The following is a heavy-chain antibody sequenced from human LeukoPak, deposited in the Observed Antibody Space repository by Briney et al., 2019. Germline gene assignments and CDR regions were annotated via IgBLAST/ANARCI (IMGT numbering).Heavy chain of an antibody. D-gene: IGHD2-8*01. Sequence: ASVKVSCKASGYSFTGYYIHWVRQAPGQGLEWMGWINPDGEVTKSAQKFQGRVTMTTDKSINTVFMEVSGLTSDDTALYYCARGPNHYYYMDFWGKGTTVSVSS. J-gene: IGHJ6*03. CDR3: ARGPNHYYYMDF. CDR1: GYSFTGYY. V-gene: IGHV1-2*02. CDR2: INPDGEVT.